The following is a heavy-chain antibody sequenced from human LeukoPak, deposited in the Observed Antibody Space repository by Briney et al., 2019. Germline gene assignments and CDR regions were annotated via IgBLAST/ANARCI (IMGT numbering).Heavy chain of an antibody. D-gene: IGHD5-24*01. CDR3: ARDPGDGYWGGFDY. Sequence: GSLKLFWGASGITFRNLWMRWVPQAPKGGVEGGANINPDGSEEYYVDSVKGRFTISRDNAKNSLYLQMNSLRAEDTALYYCARDPGDGYWGGFDYWGQGTLVTVSS. CDR1: GITFRNLW. CDR2: INPDGSEE. V-gene: IGHV3-7*05. J-gene: IGHJ4*02.